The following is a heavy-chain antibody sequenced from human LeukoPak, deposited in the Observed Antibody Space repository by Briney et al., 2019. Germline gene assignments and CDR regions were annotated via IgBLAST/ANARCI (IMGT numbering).Heavy chain of an antibody. D-gene: IGHD4-11*01. CDR2: ISYDGSNK. V-gene: IGHV3-30*03. J-gene: IGHJ4*02. CDR3: AREGRDSSLDY. CDR1: GFTFSSYG. Sequence: PGGSLRLSCAASGFTFSSYGMHWVRQAPGKGLEWVAVISYDGSNKYYADSVKGRFTISRDNSKNTLYLQMNSLRAEDTAVYYCAREGRDSSLDYWGQGTLVTVSS.